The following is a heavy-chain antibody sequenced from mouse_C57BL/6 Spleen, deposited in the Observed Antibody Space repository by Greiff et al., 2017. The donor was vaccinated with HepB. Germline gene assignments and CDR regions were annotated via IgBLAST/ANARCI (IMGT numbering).Heavy chain of an antibody. J-gene: IGHJ4*01. CDR1: GYTFTSYG. V-gene: IGHV1-81*01. CDR2: IYPRSGNT. D-gene: IGHD2-3*01. Sequence: QVQLQQSGAELARPGSSVKLSCKASGYTFTSYGISWVKQRTGQGLEWIGEIYPRSGNTYYNEKFKGKATLTADKSSSTAYMELRSLTSEDSAVYVCASRIYDGYYEYEYYAMDYWGQGTSVTVSS. CDR3: ASRIYDGYYEYEYYAMDY.